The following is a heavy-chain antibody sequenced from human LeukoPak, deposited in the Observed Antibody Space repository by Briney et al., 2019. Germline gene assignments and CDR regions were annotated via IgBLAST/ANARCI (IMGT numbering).Heavy chain of an antibody. Sequence: PSETLSLTCAVYGGSFSGYYWSWIRQPPGKGLEWIGEINHRGSTNYNPSLKSRVTISVDTSKNQFSLKLSSVTAADTAVYYCATGPRPRYCSGGSCSYRGYYYGMDVWGQGTTVTVSS. CDR1: GGSFSGYY. CDR2: INHRGST. V-gene: IGHV4-34*01. J-gene: IGHJ6*02. CDR3: ATGPRPRYCSGGSCSYRGYYYGMDV. D-gene: IGHD2-15*01.